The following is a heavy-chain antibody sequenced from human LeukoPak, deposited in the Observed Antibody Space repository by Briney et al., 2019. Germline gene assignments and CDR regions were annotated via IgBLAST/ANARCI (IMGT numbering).Heavy chain of an antibody. CDR2: ISGSGGST. J-gene: IGHJ4*02. Sequence: GGSLRLSCAASGFTFSSYAMSWVRRAPGKGLEWVSAISGSGGSTYYADSVKGRFTISRDNSKNTLYLQMNSLRAEDTAVYYCAKWGLSGYYSLSDYWGQGTLVTVSS. CDR1: GFTFSSYA. CDR3: AKWGLSGYYSLSDY. D-gene: IGHD3-22*01. V-gene: IGHV3-23*01.